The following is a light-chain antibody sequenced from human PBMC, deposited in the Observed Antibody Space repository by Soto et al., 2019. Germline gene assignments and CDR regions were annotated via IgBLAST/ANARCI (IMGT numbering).Light chain of an antibody. V-gene: IGKV3-15*01. J-gene: IGKJ1*01. CDR3: QHYNNGPG. Sequence: EIVMTQSPATLSVSPGERATLSCRASQSVRSKLAWYQQKPGQAPRRLIYDASTRAPGVPAMSSASGSGTEFTLTISSLQSDGFAADSCQHYNNGPGFGQGTKVEIK. CDR2: DAS. CDR1: QSVRSK.